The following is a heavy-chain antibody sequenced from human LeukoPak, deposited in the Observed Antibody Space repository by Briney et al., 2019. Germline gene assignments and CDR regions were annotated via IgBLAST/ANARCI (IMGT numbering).Heavy chain of an antibody. CDR3: ARVQYSSSWTYYFDY. Sequence: SETLSLTCTVSGGSISSYYWSWIRQPAGKGLEWIGRIHTSGSTNYNPSLKSRVTMSVDTSKNQFSLKLSSVTAADTAVYYCARVQYSSSWTYYFDYWGQGTLVTVSS. D-gene: IGHD6-13*01. V-gene: IGHV4-4*07. J-gene: IGHJ4*02. CDR2: IHTSGST. CDR1: GGSISSYY.